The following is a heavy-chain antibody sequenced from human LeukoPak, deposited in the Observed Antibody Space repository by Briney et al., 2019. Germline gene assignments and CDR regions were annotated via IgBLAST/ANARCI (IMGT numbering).Heavy chain of an antibody. CDR2: FDPEDGET. J-gene: IGHJ4*02. CDR1: GYTLTELS. CDR3: ATDPLLGSGCRFDY. D-gene: IGHD3-22*01. Sequence: GASVKVSCKVSGYTLTELSMHWVRQAPGKGLEWMGGFDPEDGETIYAQKFQGRVTMTEDTSTDTAYMELSSLRSEDTAVYYCATDPLLGSGCRFDYWGQGTLVTVSS. V-gene: IGHV1-24*01.